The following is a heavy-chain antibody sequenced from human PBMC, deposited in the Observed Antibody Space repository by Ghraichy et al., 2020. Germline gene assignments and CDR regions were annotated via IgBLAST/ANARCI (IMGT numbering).Heavy chain of an antibody. CDR3: AREYSSSWYILPDY. D-gene: IGHD6-13*01. V-gene: IGHV1-3*01. CDR1: GYTFTSYA. Sequence: ASVKVSCKASGYTFTSYAMHWVRQAPGQRLEWMGWINAGNGNTKYSQKFQGRVTITRDTSASTAYMELSSLRSEDTAVYYCAREYSSSWYILPDYWGQGTLVTVSS. CDR2: INAGNGNT. J-gene: IGHJ4*02.